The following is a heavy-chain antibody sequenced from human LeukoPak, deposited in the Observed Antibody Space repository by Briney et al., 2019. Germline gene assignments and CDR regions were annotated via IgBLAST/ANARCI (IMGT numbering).Heavy chain of an antibody. Sequence: PSETLSLTCTVSGGSMSGYFWSWIRQPPGKGLEWIGSIYYSGSTYYNPSLKSRVTISVDTSKNQFSLKLSSVTAADTAVYYCAGSPDSSSWYYYYYGMDVWGQGTTVTVSS. CDR1: GGSMSGYF. CDR3: AGSPDSSSWYYYYYGMDV. V-gene: IGHV4-59*05. D-gene: IGHD6-13*01. CDR2: IYYSGST. J-gene: IGHJ6*02.